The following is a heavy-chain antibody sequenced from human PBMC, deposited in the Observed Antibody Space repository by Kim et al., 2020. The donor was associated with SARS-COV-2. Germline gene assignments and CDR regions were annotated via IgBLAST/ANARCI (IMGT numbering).Heavy chain of an antibody. CDR3: ARGKTLVTAWYSSGWLSDVRGGWTFDI. D-gene: IGHD6-19*01. Sequence: SETLSLTCTVSGGSISSYYWSWIRQPPGKGLEWIGYIYYSGSTNYNPSLKSRVTISVDTSKNQFSLKLSSVTAADTAVYYCARGKTLVTAWYSSGWLSDVRGGWTFDIWGQGTMVTVSS. CDR2: IYYSGST. V-gene: IGHV4-59*01. J-gene: IGHJ3*02. CDR1: GGSISSYY.